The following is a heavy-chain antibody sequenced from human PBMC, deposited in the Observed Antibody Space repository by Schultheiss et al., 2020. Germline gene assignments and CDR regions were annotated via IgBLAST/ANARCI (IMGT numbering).Heavy chain of an antibody. CDR1: GFTVSSNY. V-gene: IGHV3-66*03. CDR2: TPGSSGDT. J-gene: IGHJ4*02. Sequence: GGSLRLSCAASGFTVSSNYMSWVRQAPGKGLEWVSLTPGSSGDTHYADSVKGRFTISRDNSENTLYLQMNSLRAEDTAVYYCAKDSQEQQLSYWGQGTLVTVSS. CDR3: AKDSQEQQLSY. D-gene: IGHD6-13*01.